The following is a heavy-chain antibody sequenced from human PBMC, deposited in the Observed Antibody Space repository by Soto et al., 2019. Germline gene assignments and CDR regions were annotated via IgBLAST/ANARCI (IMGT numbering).Heavy chain of an antibody. V-gene: IGHV1-69*01. CDR1: GGTFSSYA. Sequence: QVQLVQSGAEVKKPGSSVKVSCKASGGTFSSYAISWVRQAPGQGLEWMGGIIPIFGTANYAQKFQGRVTIIADESTSTAYMELSSLRSEDRAVYYCASEDSGCYRNWFDPCGQGTLVTVSS. D-gene: IGHD1-26*01. CDR2: IIPIFGTA. CDR3: ASEDSGCYRNWFDP. J-gene: IGHJ5*02.